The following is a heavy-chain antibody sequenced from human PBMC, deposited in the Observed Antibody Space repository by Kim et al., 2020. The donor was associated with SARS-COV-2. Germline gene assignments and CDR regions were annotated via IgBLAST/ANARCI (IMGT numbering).Heavy chain of an antibody. CDR1: GFTFSSYG. CDR3: AKSYSSSWSPYNWFDP. V-gene: IGHV3-30*18. D-gene: IGHD6-13*01. Sequence: GGSLRLSCAASGFTFSSYGMHWVRQAPGKGLEWVAVISYDGSNKYYADSVKGRFTISRDNSKNTLYLQMNSLRAEDTAVYYCAKSYSSSWSPYNWFDPWG. CDR2: ISYDGSNK. J-gene: IGHJ5*02.